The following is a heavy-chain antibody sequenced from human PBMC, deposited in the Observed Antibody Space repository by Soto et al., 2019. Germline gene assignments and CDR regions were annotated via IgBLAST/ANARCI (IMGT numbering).Heavy chain of an antibody. CDR3: AKDLHVDTAMAPIDY. D-gene: IGHD5-18*01. CDR1: GFTFSSYA. CDR2: ISGSGGST. V-gene: IGHV3-23*01. J-gene: IGHJ4*02. Sequence: EVQLLESGGGLVQPGGSLRLSCAASGFTFSSYAMSWVRQAPGKGLEWVSAISGSGGSTYYADSVKGRFTISRDNSKNALYLQMNSLRAEDTAVYYCAKDLHVDTAMAPIDYWGQGPLVTVSS.